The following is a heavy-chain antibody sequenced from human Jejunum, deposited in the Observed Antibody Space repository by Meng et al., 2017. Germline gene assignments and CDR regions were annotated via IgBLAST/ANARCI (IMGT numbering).Heavy chain of an antibody. V-gene: IGHV4-61*01. D-gene: IGHD7-27*01. CDR2: AST. CDR3: ARDHWGSLDY. J-gene: IGHJ4*02. CDR1: GVSVSRSCCQ. Sequence: VHLQGSGPVLVRPSESLSLVCAVSGVSVSRSCCQWGWIRQPPGKELEWIGYASTNYNPSLKSRVTISVDTSKNQFSLKLTSVTAADTAVYYCARDHWGSLDYWGQGVLVTVSS.